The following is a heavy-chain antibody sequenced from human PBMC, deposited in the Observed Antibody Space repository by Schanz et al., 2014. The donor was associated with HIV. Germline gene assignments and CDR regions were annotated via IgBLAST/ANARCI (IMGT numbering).Heavy chain of an antibody. V-gene: IGHV3-23*04. CDR3: ARDLRGHFDY. CDR2: ISGSGGST. J-gene: IGHJ4*02. D-gene: IGHD3-10*01. Sequence: EVQLVESGGGLVQPGGSLRLSCAASGFTFSSYSMHWVRQAPGKGLEWVSAISGSGGSTYYADSVKGRFTISRDNPKSALFLQMNSLRREDSALYFCARDLRGHFDYWSRGTLVAVSS. CDR1: GFTFSSYS.